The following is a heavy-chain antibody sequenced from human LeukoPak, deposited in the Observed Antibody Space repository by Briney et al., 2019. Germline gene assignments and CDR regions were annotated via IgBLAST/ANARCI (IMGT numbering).Heavy chain of an antibody. D-gene: IGHD6-19*01. Sequence: GGSLRLSCAASGFTFSRFWMRWVRQAPGKGLEWVANVRTDGREKSYVDSVKGRFTISRDKAKNSLYLQMNSLRAEDTAVYSCASSQWASVAHNYWGQGALVTVSS. V-gene: IGHV3-7*01. CDR3: ASSQWASVAHNY. J-gene: IGHJ4*02. CDR1: GFTFSRFW. CDR2: VRTDGREK.